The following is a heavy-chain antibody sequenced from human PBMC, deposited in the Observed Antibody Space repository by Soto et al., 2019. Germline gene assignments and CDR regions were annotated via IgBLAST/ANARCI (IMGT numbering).Heavy chain of an antibody. Sequence: QVQLQESGPGLVKPSETLSLTCTVSGGSISSYYWSWIRQPAGKGLEWIGRIYTSGSTNYNPSLKSRVTMSVDTSKNQFSLKLSSVTAADTAVYYCARGPGRYRYCSSTSCPSFDYWGQGTLVTVSS. CDR1: GGSISSYY. CDR2: IYTSGST. CDR3: ARGPGRYRYCSSTSCPSFDY. D-gene: IGHD2-2*01. V-gene: IGHV4-4*07. J-gene: IGHJ4*02.